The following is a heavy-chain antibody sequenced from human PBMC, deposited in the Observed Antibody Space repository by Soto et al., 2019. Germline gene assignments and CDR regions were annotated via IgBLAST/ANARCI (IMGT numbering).Heavy chain of an antibody. J-gene: IGHJ4*02. Sequence: PSETLSLTCTVSGGSISSGGYYWSWIRQHPGKGLEWIGYIYYSGSTYYNPSLKSRVTMSVDTSKNQFSLQLSSVTAADTAVYYCARLGSSGWSRFDYWGQGTLVTVS. V-gene: IGHV4-31*03. D-gene: IGHD6-19*01. CDR1: GGSISSGGYY. CDR3: ARLGSSGWSRFDY. CDR2: IYYSGST.